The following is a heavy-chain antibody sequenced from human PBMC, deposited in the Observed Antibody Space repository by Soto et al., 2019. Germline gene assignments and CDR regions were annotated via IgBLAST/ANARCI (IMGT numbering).Heavy chain of an antibody. Sequence: GGSLRLSCAASGFTFRSYWMHWVRQAPGKGLVWVSHINGDGITTSYADSVKGRFTISRGNAKNTLYLQMNSLKPEDTAIYYCARDLIHLLSIEYYYCGMDFWGQGTMVTVSS. D-gene: IGHD5-18*01. CDR2: INGDGITT. V-gene: IGHV3-74*01. CDR3: ARDLIHLLSIEYYYCGMDF. J-gene: IGHJ6*02. CDR1: GFTFRSYW.